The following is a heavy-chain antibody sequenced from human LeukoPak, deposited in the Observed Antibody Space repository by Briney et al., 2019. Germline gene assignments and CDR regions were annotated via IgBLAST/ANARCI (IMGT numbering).Heavy chain of an antibody. Sequence: SVNVSCKASGGTFSSYVISWVRQAPGQGLEWMGGIIPIFGTANYAQKFQGRVTITADESTSTAYMELSSLRSEDTAVYYCARDLDFGWFDPWGQGTLVTVSS. D-gene: IGHD3/OR15-3a*01. V-gene: IGHV1-69*13. J-gene: IGHJ5*02. CDR3: ARDLDFGWFDP. CDR1: GGTFSSYV. CDR2: IIPIFGTA.